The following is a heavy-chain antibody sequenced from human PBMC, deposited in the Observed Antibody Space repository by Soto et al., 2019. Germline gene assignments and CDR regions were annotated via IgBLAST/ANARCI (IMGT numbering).Heavy chain of an antibody. CDR1: GVSIRSYY. V-gene: IGHV4-59*01. J-gene: IGHJ4*02. CDR2: IFYSGST. Sequence: SEPLSLTCAVSGVSIRSYYWTWIRQPPGKGLEWLGYIFYSGSTFSNPSLKSRVTISIHTSKSQFSLQLTSVNAADTAVYYCARGAEATAMVDSWGQGTLVTVSS. D-gene: IGHD5-18*01. CDR3: ARGAEATAMVDS.